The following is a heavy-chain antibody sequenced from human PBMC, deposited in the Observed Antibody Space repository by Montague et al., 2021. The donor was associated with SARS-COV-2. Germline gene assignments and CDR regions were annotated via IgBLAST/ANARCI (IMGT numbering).Heavy chain of an antibody. V-gene: IGHV4-39*01. J-gene: IGHJ4*02. CDR1: GGSISSSSYY. Sequence: SETLSLTCTVSGGSISSSSYYWGWIRQRPGKGLEWIGSIYYSGSTYYNPTLKSPVTISVDTSKHQFSLKLCSVTAADTAVYYCATITLGYCTNGVCQPLDYWGQGTLVTVSS. D-gene: IGHD2-8*01. CDR2: IYYSGST. CDR3: ATITLGYCTNGVCQPLDY.